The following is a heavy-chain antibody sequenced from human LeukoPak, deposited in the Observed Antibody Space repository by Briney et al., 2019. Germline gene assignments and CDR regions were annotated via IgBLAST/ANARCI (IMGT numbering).Heavy chain of an antibody. CDR3: ASCSGGSCYSADYYYYYMDV. CDR1: GGSISSYY. D-gene: IGHD2-15*01. J-gene: IGHJ6*03. V-gene: IGHV4-4*07. CDR2: IYTSGST. Sequence: SETLSLTCTVSGGSISSYYWSWIRQPAGKGLEWIGRIYTSGSTNYDPSLKSRVAMSVDTSKNQFSLKLSSATAADTAVYYCASCSGGSCYSADYYYYYMDVWGKGTTVTVSS.